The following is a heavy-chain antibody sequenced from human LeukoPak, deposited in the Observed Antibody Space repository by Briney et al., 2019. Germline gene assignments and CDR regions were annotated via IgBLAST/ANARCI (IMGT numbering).Heavy chain of an antibody. CDR1: GFTVSSNY. V-gene: IGHV3-53*01. D-gene: IGHD3-10*01. CDR2: IYSGGST. Sequence: GGSLRLSCAASGFTVSSNYMSWVRQAPGKGLEWVSVIYSGGSTYYADSVKGRFTISGDNSKNTLYLQMNSLRAEDTAVYYCARGRTYYYGSGSLDYWGQGTLVTVSS. J-gene: IGHJ4*02. CDR3: ARGRTYYYGSGSLDY.